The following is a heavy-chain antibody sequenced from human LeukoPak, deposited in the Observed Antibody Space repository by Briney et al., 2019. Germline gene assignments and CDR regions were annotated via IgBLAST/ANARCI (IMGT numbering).Heavy chain of an antibody. Sequence: PGGSLRLSCAASGFTFRSYTMNWVRQAPGKGLEWVSTISGSGASTYYTDSVKGRFTISRDNSKNILYLQMNSLRAEDTAVYYCAKDMITFGGVIARSAFDIWGQGTMVTVSS. D-gene: IGHD3-16*02. CDR1: GFTFRSYT. V-gene: IGHV3-23*01. J-gene: IGHJ3*02. CDR2: ISGSGAST. CDR3: AKDMITFGGVIARSAFDI.